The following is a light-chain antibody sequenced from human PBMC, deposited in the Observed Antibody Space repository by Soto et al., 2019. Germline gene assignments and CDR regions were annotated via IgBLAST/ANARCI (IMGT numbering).Light chain of an antibody. J-gene: IGKJ1*01. CDR3: QQYNSYRRT. V-gene: IGKV1-5*01. CDR1: QSISSC. Sequence: DIQLTQSPSTLSVSLGDRATISCWASQSISSCLAWYQQKPGKAPRLLIYDASNLESGVPSRFSGSGSGTEFTLTISSLQPDDFAVYYCQQYNSYRRTFGQGTKLEIK. CDR2: DAS.